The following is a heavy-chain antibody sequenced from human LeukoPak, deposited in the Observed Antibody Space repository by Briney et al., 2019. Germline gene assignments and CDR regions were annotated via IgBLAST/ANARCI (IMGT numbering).Heavy chain of an antibody. Sequence: PSETLSLTCAVYGGSFSGYYWSWIRQPPGKGLEWIGEINHSGSTNYNPSLKSRVTISVDTSENQFSLKLSSVTAADTAVYYCARADYYNSSGYYYDYWGQGTLVTVSS. CDR1: GGSFSGYY. J-gene: IGHJ4*02. D-gene: IGHD3-22*01. CDR3: ARADYYNSSGYYYDY. CDR2: INHSGST. V-gene: IGHV4-34*01.